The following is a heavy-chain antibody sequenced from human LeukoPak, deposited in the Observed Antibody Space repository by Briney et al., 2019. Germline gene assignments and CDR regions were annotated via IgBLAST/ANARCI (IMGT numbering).Heavy chain of an antibody. D-gene: IGHD3-9*01. V-gene: IGHV4-39*07. J-gene: IGHJ1*01. Sequence: PSETLSLTCTVSGGSISSSSYYWGWIRQPPGKGLEWIGEINHSGSTNYNPSLKSRVTISVDTSKNQFSLKLSSVTAADTAVYYCARLSRYFDWLPKGYFQHWGQGTLVTVSS. CDR2: INHSGST. CDR1: GGSISSSSYY. CDR3: ARLSRYFDWLPKGYFQH.